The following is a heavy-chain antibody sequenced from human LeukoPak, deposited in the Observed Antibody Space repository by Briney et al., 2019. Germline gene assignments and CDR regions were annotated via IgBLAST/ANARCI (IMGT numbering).Heavy chain of an antibody. CDR2: ISGSGGST. D-gene: IGHD4-17*01. J-gene: IGHJ4*02. CDR1: GFTFSSYA. CDR3: AKGGSYGDSPLYFDY. V-gene: IGHV3-23*01. Sequence: PGGSLRLSCAASGFTFSSYAMSWVRQAPGQGLEWVSAISGSGGSTYYADSVKGRFTISRDNSKNTPYLQMNSLRAEDTAVYYCAKGGSYGDSPLYFDYWGQGTLVTVSS.